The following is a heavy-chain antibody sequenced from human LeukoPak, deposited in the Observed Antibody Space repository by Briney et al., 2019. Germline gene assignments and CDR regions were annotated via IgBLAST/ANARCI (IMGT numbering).Heavy chain of an antibody. CDR3: ARVTTMVRGVIGY. V-gene: IGHV1-8*01. CDR2: MNPNSGNT. J-gene: IGHJ4*02. Sequence: ASVKVSCKASGYTFTSYDINWVRQATGQGLEWMGWMNPNSGNTGYAQKFQGRATMTRNTSISTAYMELSSLRSEDTAVYYCARVTTMVRGVIGYWGQGTLVTVSS. CDR1: GYTFTSYD. D-gene: IGHD3-10*01.